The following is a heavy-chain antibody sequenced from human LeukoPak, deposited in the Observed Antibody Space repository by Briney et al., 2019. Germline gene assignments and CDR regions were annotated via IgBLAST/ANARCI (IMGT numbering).Heavy chain of an antibody. Sequence: GGSLRLSCAASGFTFSSYGMHWVRQAPGKGLEWVAVISYDGSNKYYADSVKGRFTISRDNSKNTLYLQMNSLRAEDTAVYYCAKDRDTAMAPGWFDPWGQGTLVTVSS. V-gene: IGHV3-30*18. J-gene: IGHJ5*02. CDR3: AKDRDTAMAPGWFDP. CDR1: GFTFSSYG. CDR2: ISYDGSNK. D-gene: IGHD5-18*01.